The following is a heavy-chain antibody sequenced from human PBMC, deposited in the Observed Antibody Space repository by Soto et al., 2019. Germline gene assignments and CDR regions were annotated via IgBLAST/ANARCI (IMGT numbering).Heavy chain of an antibody. CDR3: ARVGGGLASLGYYGMDV. Sequence: ASVKVSCKASGYTFMGYYIHWVRQAPGQGLEWMGWINPNSGGTNYAQRFQGWVTMTRDRSISTAYMELSRLKSDDTAVYYCARVGGGLASLGYYGMDVWGQGTTVTVSS. J-gene: IGHJ6*02. CDR1: GYTFMGYY. V-gene: IGHV1-2*04. D-gene: IGHD3-10*01. CDR2: INPNSGGT.